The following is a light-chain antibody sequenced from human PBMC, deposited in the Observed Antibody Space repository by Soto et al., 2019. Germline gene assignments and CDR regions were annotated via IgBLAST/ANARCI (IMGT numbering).Light chain of an antibody. J-gene: IGKJ1*01. CDR3: QQYNSWPPWT. Sequence: EIVMTQSPATLSVSPGERATLSCRASQNVNINLAWYQQKPGQAPRLLIYAASTRATGIPARFSGSGSGTEFTLTISSLQSEDFAVYYCQQYNSWPPWTFGQGTKVEIK. CDR2: AAS. CDR1: QNVNIN. V-gene: IGKV3-15*01.